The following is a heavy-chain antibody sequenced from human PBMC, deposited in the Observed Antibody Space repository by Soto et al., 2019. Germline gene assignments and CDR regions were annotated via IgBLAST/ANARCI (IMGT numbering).Heavy chain of an antibody. CDR3: ARDKGRSPLDY. D-gene: IGHD2-15*01. V-gene: IGHV3-48*01. CDR2: ISGSSGSI. J-gene: IGHJ4*02. CDR1: GFTFSSYA. Sequence: GGSLRPSCAASGFTFSSYAMSWVRQAPGKGLEWVSYISGSSGSIYNADSVKGRFTISRDNAKNSLYLQMNSLRAEDTAVYYCARDKGRSPLDYWGQGTLVTVSS.